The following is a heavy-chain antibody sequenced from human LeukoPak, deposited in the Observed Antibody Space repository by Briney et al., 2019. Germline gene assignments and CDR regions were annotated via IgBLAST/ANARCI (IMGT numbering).Heavy chain of an antibody. V-gene: IGHV4-39*01. CDR3: ARPYGSGSYYNP. Sequence: SETLSLTCTVSGGSISTSNYYWGWIRQPPGKGLEWIGNIFYSGSTYYNPSLKSRVTISVDTSKNQFSLKLSSVTAADTAVYYCARPYGSGSYYNPWGQGTLVTVSS. J-gene: IGHJ5*02. CDR1: GGSISTSNYY. D-gene: IGHD3-10*01. CDR2: IFYSGST.